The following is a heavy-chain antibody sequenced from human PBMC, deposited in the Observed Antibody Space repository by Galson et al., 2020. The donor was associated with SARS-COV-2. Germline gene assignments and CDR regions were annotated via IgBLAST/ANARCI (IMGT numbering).Heavy chain of an antibody. CDR3: ATGSPLVVPNWFDP. Sequence: ASVKVSCKVSGYTVTELYMHWVRQAPGKGLEWMGGFDPEDGETIYAQKFQGRVTMTEDTSTDTAYMELSSLRSEDTAVYYCATGSPLVVPNWFDPWGQGTLVTVSS. J-gene: IGHJ5*02. D-gene: IGHD2-21*01. V-gene: IGHV1-24*01. CDR2: FDPEDGET. CDR1: GYTVTELY.